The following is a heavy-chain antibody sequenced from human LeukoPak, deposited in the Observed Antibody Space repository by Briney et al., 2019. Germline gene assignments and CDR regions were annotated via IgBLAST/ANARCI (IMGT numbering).Heavy chain of an antibody. Sequence: SETLSLTCTVSGGSISSSSYYWGWIRQPPGKGLECIGSIYYSGSTNYNPSLKSRVTISVDTSKNQFSLKLSSVTAADTAVYYCARVSHYYDSSGEPDYWGQGTLVTVSS. J-gene: IGHJ4*02. V-gene: IGHV4-39*07. CDR1: GGSISSSSYY. CDR2: IYYSGST. D-gene: IGHD3-22*01. CDR3: ARVSHYYDSSGEPDY.